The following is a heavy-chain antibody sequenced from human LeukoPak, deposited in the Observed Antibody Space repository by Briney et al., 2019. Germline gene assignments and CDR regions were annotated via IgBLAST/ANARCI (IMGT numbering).Heavy chain of an antibody. CDR1: GGSFSGYY. CDR2: INHSGDT. V-gene: IGHV4-34*01. J-gene: IGHJ6*03. CDR3: ARVPHMDV. Sequence: PSETLSLTCTFYGGSFSGYYWGWLRQPPGKGLEWIGEINHSGDTNYNPSLKSRVIISVDTSKNQFSLKLNSVTAADTSVYYCARVPHMDVWGKGTTVTVSS.